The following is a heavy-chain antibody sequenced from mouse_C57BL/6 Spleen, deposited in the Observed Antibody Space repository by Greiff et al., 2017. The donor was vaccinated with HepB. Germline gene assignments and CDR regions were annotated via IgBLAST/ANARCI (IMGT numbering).Heavy chain of an antibody. CDR1: GYTFTSYW. CDR3: ARGKGYSNYCYAMDY. J-gene: IGHJ4*01. V-gene: IGHV1-61*01. D-gene: IGHD2-5*01. Sequence: VQLQQSGAELVRPGSSVKLSCKASGYTFTSYWMDWVKQRPGQGLEWIGNIYPSDSETHYNQKFKDKATLTVDKSSSTAYMQLSSLTSEDSAVYYCARGKGYSNYCYAMDYWGQGTSVTVSS. CDR2: IYPSDSET.